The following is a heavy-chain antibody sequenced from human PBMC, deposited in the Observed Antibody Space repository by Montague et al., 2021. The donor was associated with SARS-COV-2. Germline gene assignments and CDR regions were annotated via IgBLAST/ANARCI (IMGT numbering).Heavy chain of an antibody. Sequence: SETLSLTCTVSGGSISSPDYYWGWIRQSPWKGLEWIVSISYAGRTYYNPSLKIRVSFSMDTSKNHFSLSLNPVTAADTAVYFCPRQLPSYCSINKCYPYYFAMWGQGAL. CDR2: ISYAGRT. CDR3: PRQLPSYCSINKCYPYYFAM. V-gene: IGHV4-39*01. CDR1: GGSISSPDYY. J-gene: IGHJ4*02. D-gene: IGHD2-2*01.